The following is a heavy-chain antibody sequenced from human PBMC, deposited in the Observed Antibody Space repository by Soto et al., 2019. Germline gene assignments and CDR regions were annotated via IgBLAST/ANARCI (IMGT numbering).Heavy chain of an antibody. CDR3: AKNGQPPYYCYGMDV. J-gene: IGHJ6*02. D-gene: IGHD2-8*01. CDR2: ISGYNGDT. CDR1: GYTFTRYG. V-gene: IGHV1-18*01. Sequence: QGQLVQSGGEVKKPGASVKVSCKASGYTFTRYGISWVRQAPGQGLEWMGWISGYNGDTKYAQKFQGRVTMTVDTSTTTTYMELRRLTSDDRAVCYCAKNGQPPYYCYGMDVWGQGTTVTVSS.